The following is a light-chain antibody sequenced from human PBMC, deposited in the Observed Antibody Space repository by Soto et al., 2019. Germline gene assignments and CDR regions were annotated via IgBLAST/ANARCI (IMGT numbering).Light chain of an antibody. V-gene: IGKV2-28*01. CDR1: QSLLHSNGYTY. CDR3: MQTLQTRT. J-gene: IGKJ1*01. CDR2: MGS. Sequence: DIVVTKSPLSLTVTPGEPASISCRSSQSLLHSNGYTYLDWYLQKPGQSPQVLIYMGSNRASGVPDRFSGSGSGTDFTLKISRVEAEDVGVYYCMQTLQTRTFGQGTKVDIK.